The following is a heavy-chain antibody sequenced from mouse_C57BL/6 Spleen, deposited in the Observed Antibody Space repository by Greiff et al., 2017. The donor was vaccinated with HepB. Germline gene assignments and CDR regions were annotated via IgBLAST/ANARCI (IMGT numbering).Heavy chain of an antibody. CDR1: GYSITSGYY. CDR2: ISYDGSN. V-gene: IGHV3-6*01. CDR3: ARDLIYYYGSSPWYFDV. Sequence: EVKLMESGPGLVKPSQSLSLTCSVPGYSITSGYYWNWIRQFPGNKLEWMGYISYDGSNNYNPSLKNRISITRDTSKNQFFLKLNSVTTEDTATYYCARDLIYYYGSSPWYFDVWGTGTTVTVSS. J-gene: IGHJ1*03. D-gene: IGHD1-1*01.